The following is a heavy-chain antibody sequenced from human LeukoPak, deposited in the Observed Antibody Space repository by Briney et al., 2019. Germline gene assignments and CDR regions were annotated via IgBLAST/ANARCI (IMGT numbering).Heavy chain of an antibody. V-gene: IGHV4-59*08. CDR3: VRSKVVVTNWFDP. J-gene: IGHJ5*02. Sequence: SETLSLTCTVSGGSISSYYWSWIRQPPGKGLEWIGDIYYSGSTYYNPSFKSRVTISVDTSKNQFSLKLNSVTAADTAVYYCVRSKVVVTNWFDPWGQGILVTVSS. CDR2: IYYSGST. D-gene: IGHD3-22*01. CDR1: GGSISSYY.